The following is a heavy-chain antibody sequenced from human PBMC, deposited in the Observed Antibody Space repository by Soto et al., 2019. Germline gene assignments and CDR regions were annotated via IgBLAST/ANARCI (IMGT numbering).Heavy chain of an antibody. CDR1: GGSISSSSYY. CDR2: IYYSGST. V-gene: IGHV4-39*01. J-gene: IGHJ3*02. D-gene: IGHD1-26*01. CDR3: ARQGGGGSDGHDAFDI. Sequence: SETLSLTCTVSGGSISSSSYYGGWIRQPPGKGLEWIGSIYYSGSTYYNPSLKSRVTISVDTSKNQFSLKLSSVTAADTAVYYCARQGGGGSDGHDAFDIWGQGTMVTVSS.